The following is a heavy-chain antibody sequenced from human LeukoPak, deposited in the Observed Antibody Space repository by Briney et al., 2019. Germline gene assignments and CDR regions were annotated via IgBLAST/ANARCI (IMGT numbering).Heavy chain of an antibody. J-gene: IGHJ4*02. CDR2: IKQDGSEK. D-gene: IGHD1-1*01. CDR3: ARGAYNWNDHYYFDY. Sequence: GSLILSCAASGFSFSYYWMSWVRQAPGKGLEWVANIKQDGSEKYYVDSVKGRFTISRDSAKISLFLQMNSLRAEDTAVYYCARGAYNWNDHYYFDYWGQGTLVTGSS. V-gene: IGHV3-7*01. CDR1: GFSFSYYW.